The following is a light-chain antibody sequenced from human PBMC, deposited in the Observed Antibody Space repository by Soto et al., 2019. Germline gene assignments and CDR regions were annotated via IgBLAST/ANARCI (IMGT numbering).Light chain of an antibody. CDR2: DVS. Sequence: QSVLTQPASVSGSPGQSITISCTGTSSDVGGYNYVSWYQKHPGKSPKLMIYDVSNRPSGLSNRFSGSKSGNTASLTISGLQAEDEADYYCSSYTSSSPVVFGGATKLTVL. J-gene: IGLJ2*01. V-gene: IGLV2-14*01. CDR1: SSDVGGYNY. CDR3: SSYTSSSPVV.